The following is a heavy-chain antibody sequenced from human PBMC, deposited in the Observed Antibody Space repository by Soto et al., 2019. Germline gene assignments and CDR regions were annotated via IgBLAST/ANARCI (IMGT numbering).Heavy chain of an antibody. Sequence: GGSLRLSCAASGFTFSSYAMHWVRQAPGKGLEWVAVISYNGSNKYYADSVKGRFTISRDNSKNTLYLQMNSLRAEDTAVYYCARASLYDFWSGYYFRLGTDVWGQGTTVTVSS. CDR2: ISYNGSNK. D-gene: IGHD3-3*01. CDR1: GFTFSSYA. CDR3: ARASLYDFWSGYYFRLGTDV. J-gene: IGHJ6*02. V-gene: IGHV3-30-3*01.